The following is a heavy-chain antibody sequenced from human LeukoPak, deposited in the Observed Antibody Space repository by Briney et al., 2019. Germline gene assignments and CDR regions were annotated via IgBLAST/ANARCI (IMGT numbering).Heavy chain of an antibody. D-gene: IGHD3-10*01. J-gene: IGHJ4*02. CDR3: ARDPDYYGSGTYYNHYFDY. V-gene: IGHV3-21*01. CDR2: ISRTTTYI. Sequence: GGSLRLSCAASGFNFNNYGMSWVRQAPGKGLEWVSSISRTTTYIYYADSVKGRFTISRDNAKNSLHLQMTSLRDEDTAVYYCARDPDYYGSGTYYNHYFDYWGQGTLVTVSS. CDR1: GFNFNNYG.